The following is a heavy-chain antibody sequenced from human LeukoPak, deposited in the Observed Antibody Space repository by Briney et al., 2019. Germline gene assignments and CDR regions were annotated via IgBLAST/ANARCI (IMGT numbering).Heavy chain of an antibody. CDR2: ITSDSSTI. V-gene: IGHV3-48*04. Sequence: QPGGSLRLSCAASGFTFSDYSMNWVRQAPGKGLGWVSYITSDSSTIYYADSVKGRFTISRDNAKNSLYLQMNSLRAEDTAVYYCVSRSITWYRMANWFDPWGQGTLVTVSS. D-gene: IGHD6-13*01. CDR1: GFTFSDYS. CDR3: VSRSITWYRMANWFDP. J-gene: IGHJ5*02.